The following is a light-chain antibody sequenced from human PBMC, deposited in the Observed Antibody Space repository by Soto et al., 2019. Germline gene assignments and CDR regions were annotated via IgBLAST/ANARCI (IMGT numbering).Light chain of an antibody. Sequence: SVLTQPPSVSGAPGQRVTISCTGRSSNIGAGYDVHWYQQLPGTAPKLLIYGNSNRPSGVPDRFSGSKSGTSASLAITGLQAEDEADYYCQSYDSSVSKVVFGGGTKLTVL. CDR2: GNS. V-gene: IGLV1-40*01. CDR3: QSYDSSVSKVV. J-gene: IGLJ2*01. CDR1: SSNIGAGYD.